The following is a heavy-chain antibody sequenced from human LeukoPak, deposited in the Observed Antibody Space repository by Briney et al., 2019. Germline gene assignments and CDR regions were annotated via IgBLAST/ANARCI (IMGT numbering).Heavy chain of an antibody. CDR3: ARDTSTAHGY. CDR2: IIPIFGTA. J-gene: IGHJ4*02. V-gene: IGHV1-69*06. CDR1: GGTFSNYA. Sequence: ASVKVSCKASGGTFSNYAISWVRQAPGQGLEWMGGIIPIFGTANYAQKFQGRLTMTADTSTSTAYMELRSLRSDYTAVYYCARDTSTAHGYWGQGTLVTVSS.